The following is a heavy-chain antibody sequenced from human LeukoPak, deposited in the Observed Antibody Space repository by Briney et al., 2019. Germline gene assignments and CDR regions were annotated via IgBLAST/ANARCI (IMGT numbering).Heavy chain of an antibody. CDR3: AKGDCGLCHAYDCFAP. CDR1: GFTFSSYG. D-gene: IGHD2-21*01. Sequence: GGSLSLSCAASGFTFSSYGMHWLRQAPGKGLEWVAVIWYDGSNKFYTDSVKGRFTISRDNSKNTLYLKMDSLRAAATAVYYCAKGDCGLCHAYDCFAPWGQGTLVTV. V-gene: IGHV3-33*06. CDR2: IWYDGSNK. J-gene: IGHJ5*02.